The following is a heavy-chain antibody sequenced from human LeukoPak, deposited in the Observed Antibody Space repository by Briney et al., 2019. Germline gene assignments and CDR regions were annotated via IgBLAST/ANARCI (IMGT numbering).Heavy chain of an antibody. CDR1: GYTFTSYD. Sequence: ASVKVSCKASGYTFTSYDINWVRQATGQGLEWMRWMNPNSGNTGYAQKFQGRVTITRNTSISTAYMELSSLRSEDTAVYYCARSYYDFWRNYYYYMDVWGKGTTVTVSS. CDR3: ARSYYDFWRNYYYYMDV. V-gene: IGHV1-8*03. CDR2: MNPNSGNT. D-gene: IGHD3-3*01. J-gene: IGHJ6*03.